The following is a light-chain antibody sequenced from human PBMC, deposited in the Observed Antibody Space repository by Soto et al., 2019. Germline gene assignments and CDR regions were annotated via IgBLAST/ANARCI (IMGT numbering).Light chain of an antibody. J-gene: IGKJ2*01. Sequence: EVVLTQSPGTLSLSPGERATLSCRASQSVSNNYLAWYQQKPGQSPKLLIFGSSDRDTGIPDRFSGSGSGTDFTLTISSLESEDFAVYYCQQYGSSPPYTFGQGTKLEIK. V-gene: IGKV3-20*01. CDR3: QQYGSSPPYT. CDR2: GSS. CDR1: QSVSNNY.